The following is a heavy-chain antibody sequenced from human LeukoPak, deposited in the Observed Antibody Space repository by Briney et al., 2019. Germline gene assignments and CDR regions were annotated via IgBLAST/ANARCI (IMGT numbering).Heavy chain of an antibody. CDR3: ARSVHIVVVTAIGY. Sequence: GASVKVSCKASGYTFTGYYMHWVRQAPGQGLEWMGWINPNSGGTNYAQKFQGRVTMTRDTSISTACMELSRLRSDDTAVYYCARSVHIVVVTAIGYWGQGTLVTVSS. J-gene: IGHJ4*02. D-gene: IGHD2-21*02. CDR2: INPNSGGT. V-gene: IGHV1-2*02. CDR1: GYTFTGYY.